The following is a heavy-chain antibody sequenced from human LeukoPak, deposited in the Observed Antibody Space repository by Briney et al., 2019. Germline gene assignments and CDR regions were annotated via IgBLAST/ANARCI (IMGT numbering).Heavy chain of an antibody. D-gene: IGHD3-10*01. Sequence: GASVKVSCKASGYTFTNYHVHWVRQAPGQGLEWMGIINPSGGTTTYAQKLQGRVTMTRDTSTTTVYMELSSLTSEDTAVYYCARDTPYYGSGLDYGGNFDYWGQGTLVTVS. CDR2: INPSGGTT. J-gene: IGHJ4*02. V-gene: IGHV1-46*04. CDR3: ARDTPYYGSGLDYGGNFDY. CDR1: GYTFTNYH.